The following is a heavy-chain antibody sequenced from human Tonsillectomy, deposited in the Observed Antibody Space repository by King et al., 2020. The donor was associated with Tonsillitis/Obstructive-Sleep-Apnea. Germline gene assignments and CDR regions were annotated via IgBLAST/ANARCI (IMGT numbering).Heavy chain of an antibody. V-gene: IGHV4-61*01. Sequence: VQLQESGPGLVKPSDTLSLTCTVSGGSVGSASYFWIWFRQPPGKVLEWIGYISYSWGTNNNPSLKSRVTISVDKSKNQFSLNLSSVTAADTAVYYCAKYCSGGSCHPGFDCWGQGTLVTVSS. D-gene: IGHD2-15*01. CDR1: GGSVGSASYF. CDR3: AKYCSGGSCHPGFDC. CDR2: ISYSWGT. J-gene: IGHJ4*02.